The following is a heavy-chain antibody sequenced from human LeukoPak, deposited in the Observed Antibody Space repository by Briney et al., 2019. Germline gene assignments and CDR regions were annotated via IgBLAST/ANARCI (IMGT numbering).Heavy chain of an antibody. CDR1: GGSISSYY. V-gene: IGHV4-4*07. D-gene: IGHD3-22*01. CDR2: IYTSGST. CDR3: ARARRNYDSSGYYSWFDP. Sequence: SETLSLTCAVSGGSISSYYWSWIRQPAGKGLEWIGRIYTSGSTNYNPSLKSRVTMSVDTSKNQFSLKLSSVTVADTAVYYCARARRNYDSSGYYSWFDPWGQGTLVTVSS. J-gene: IGHJ5*02.